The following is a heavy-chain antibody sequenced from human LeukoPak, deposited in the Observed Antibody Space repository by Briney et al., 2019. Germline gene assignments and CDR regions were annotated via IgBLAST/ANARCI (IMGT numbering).Heavy chain of an antibody. V-gene: IGHV1-8*03. CDR1: GYTFTSYD. CDR2: MNPNSGNT. Sequence: ASVKVSCKASGYTFTSYDINWVRQATGQGLEWMGWMNPNSGNTGYAQKFQGRVTITRNTSISTAYMELSSLRSEDTAVYYCARLLRTMVWGVTALGYWGQGTLVTVSS. CDR3: ARLLRTMVWGVTALGY. D-gene: IGHD3-10*01. J-gene: IGHJ4*02.